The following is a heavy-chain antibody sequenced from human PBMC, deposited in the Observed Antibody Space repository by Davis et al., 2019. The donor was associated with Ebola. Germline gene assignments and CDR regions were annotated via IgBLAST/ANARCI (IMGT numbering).Heavy chain of an antibody. J-gene: IGHJ4*02. V-gene: IGHV1-18*01. CDR2: IIPIFGTA. CDR3: ARDLYSSSIDY. Sequence: AASVKVSCKASGYTFTSYGISWVRQAPGQGLEWMGGIIPIFGTANYAQKFQGRVTMTRDTSTSTAYMELRSLRSDDTAVYYCARDLYSSSIDYWGQGTLVTVSS. CDR1: GYTFTSYG. D-gene: IGHD6-6*01.